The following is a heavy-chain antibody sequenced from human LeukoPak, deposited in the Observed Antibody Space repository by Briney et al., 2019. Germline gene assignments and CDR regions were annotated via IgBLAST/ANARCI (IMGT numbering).Heavy chain of an antibody. Sequence: KPGGSLRLSCAASGFTFSSYAMSWVRQAPGKGLEWVAVISYDGSNKYYADSVKGRFTISRDNSKNTLYLQMNSLRAEDTAVYYCARAPSAQLVEGYNWFDPWGQGTLVTVSS. D-gene: IGHD6-13*01. V-gene: IGHV3-30*03. J-gene: IGHJ5*02. CDR3: ARAPSAQLVEGYNWFDP. CDR2: ISYDGSNK. CDR1: GFTFSSYA.